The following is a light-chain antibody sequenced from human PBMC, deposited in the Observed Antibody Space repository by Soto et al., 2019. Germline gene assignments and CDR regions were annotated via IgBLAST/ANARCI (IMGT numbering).Light chain of an antibody. CDR1: SSNIGAGYD. CDR2: GNS. V-gene: IGLV1-40*01. CDR3: AAWDDTLHAYV. Sequence: QSVLTQPPSVSGAPGQRVTISCTGSSSNIGAGYDVHWYQQLPGTAPKLLIYGNSNRPSGVPDRFSGSKSGTSASLAIRGLRFEDEADYYCAAWDDTLHAYVFGTGTKVTVL. J-gene: IGLJ1*01.